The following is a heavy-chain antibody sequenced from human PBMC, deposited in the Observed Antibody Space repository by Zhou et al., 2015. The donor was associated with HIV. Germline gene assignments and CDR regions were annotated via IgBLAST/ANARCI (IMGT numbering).Heavy chain of an antibody. D-gene: IGHD2-21*02. CDR3: ARSRVVVVTATKYNWFDP. V-gene: IGHV1-46*01. J-gene: IGHJ5*02. CDR2: INPSGGST. Sequence: QVQLVQSGAEVKKPGASVKVSCKASGYTFTSYYMHWVRQAPGQGLEWMGIINPSGGSTSYAQKFQGRVTMTRDTSTSTVYMELSSLRSEDTAVYYCARSRVVVVTATKYNWFDPWGPGNPGHRLL. CDR1: GYTFTSYY.